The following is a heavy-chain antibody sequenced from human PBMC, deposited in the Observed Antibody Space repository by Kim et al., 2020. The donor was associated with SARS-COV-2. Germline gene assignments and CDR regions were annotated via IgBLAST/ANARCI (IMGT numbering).Heavy chain of an antibody. CDR2: IVSDGRSS. CDR3: ARVYYGLGSSLES. CDR1: GFIFSAHW. D-gene: IGHD3-10*01. J-gene: IGHJ4*02. Sequence: GGSLRLSCAASGFIFSAHWMHWVRQAPGKGLVWVSRIVSDGRSSTYADSVKGRFTISRDNGKNMLYLQMNSMRVEDTAVYYCARVYYGLGSSLESWGQGTLVTVSS. V-gene: IGHV3-74*03.